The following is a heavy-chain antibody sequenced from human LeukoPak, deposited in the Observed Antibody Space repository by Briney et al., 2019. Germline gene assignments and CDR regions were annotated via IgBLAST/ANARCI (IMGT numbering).Heavy chain of an antibody. CDR3: ARSLYYDFWSGYSFDY. CDR1: GFTFSSYW. J-gene: IGHJ4*02. Sequence: GGSLRLSCAASGFTFSSYWMSWVRQAPGKGLEWVANIKQDGSEKYYVDSVKGRFTISRDNAKNTLYLQMNSLRAEDTAVYYCARSLYYDFWSGYSFDYWGQGTLVTVSS. D-gene: IGHD3-3*01. CDR2: IKQDGSEK. V-gene: IGHV3-7*01.